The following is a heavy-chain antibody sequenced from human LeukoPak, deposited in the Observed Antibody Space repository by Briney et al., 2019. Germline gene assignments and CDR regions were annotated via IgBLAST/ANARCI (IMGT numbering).Heavy chain of an antibody. CDR1: GFTFSSQN. D-gene: IGHD6-19*01. Sequence: GGSLILSCAASGFTFSSQNMNWARQAPGKGLEWVAYISTSGDSTKYADSVEGRFTISRDNAENSLYLLMNSLRVEDTAVYYCVKNGWLDYWGQGILVTVSS. CDR2: ISTSGDST. CDR3: VKNGWLDY. V-gene: IGHV3-21*06. J-gene: IGHJ4*02.